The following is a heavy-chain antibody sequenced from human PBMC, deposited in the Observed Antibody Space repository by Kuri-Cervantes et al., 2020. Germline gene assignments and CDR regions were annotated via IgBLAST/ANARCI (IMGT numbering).Heavy chain of an antibody. CDR2: INGGNGNT. CDR1: GYTLTSYA. CDR3: ARGRLRYFDWSLNWFDP. J-gene: IGHJ5*02. V-gene: IGHV1-3*01. D-gene: IGHD3-9*01. Sequence: ASVKVSCKVSGYTLTSYAMHWVRQAPGQRLEWMGWINGGNGNTKYSQKFQGRVTMTRNTSISTAYMELSSLRSEDTAVYYCARGRLRYFDWSLNWFDPWGQGTLVTVSS.